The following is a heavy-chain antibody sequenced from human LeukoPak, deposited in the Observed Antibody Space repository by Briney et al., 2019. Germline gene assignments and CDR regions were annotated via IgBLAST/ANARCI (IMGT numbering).Heavy chain of an antibody. CDR1: GFTFTSYG. D-gene: IGHD3-9*01. CDR2: ITGSGGTT. V-gene: IGHV3-23*01. Sequence: GGSLRLSCAASGFTFTSYGMSWIRQAPGKGLEWVSAITGSGGTTHYADSVKGRFTISRDNSKNTLYLQMNSLRAEDTAVYYCAKGGITIFCLDVWGQGTTVTVSS. CDR3: AKGGITIFCLDV. J-gene: IGHJ6*02.